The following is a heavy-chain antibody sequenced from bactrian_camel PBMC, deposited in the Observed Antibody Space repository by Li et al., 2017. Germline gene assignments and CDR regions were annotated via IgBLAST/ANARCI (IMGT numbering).Heavy chain of an antibody. Sequence: VQLVESGGGSVQAGGSLRLSCVGSGYASKRNCMGWFRQSAGKEREGVAALDRDGSTRYADSVKGRFIISRDNAKNTVYLQMNSLKPEDTAVYYCARAAIDSCSGAWCDGPGYWGQGTQVTVS. CDR1: GYASKRNC. CDR2: LDRDGST. V-gene: IGHV3S53*01. CDR3: ARAAIDSCSGAWCDGPGY. D-gene: IGHD3*01. J-gene: IGHJ4*01.